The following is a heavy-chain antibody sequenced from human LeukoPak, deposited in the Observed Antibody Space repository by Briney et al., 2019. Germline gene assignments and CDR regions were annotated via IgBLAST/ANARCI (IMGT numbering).Heavy chain of an antibody. V-gene: IGHV3-9*01. J-gene: IGHJ4*02. CDR1: GFTFDDYA. CDR2: ISWNSGSI. Sequence: GRSLRLSCEASGFTFDDYAMHWVRQAPGKGLEWVSGISWNSGSIGYADSVKGRFTISRDNAKNSLYLQMNSLRAEDTALYYCAKDSAYYYDSSGYSDYWGQGTLVTVSS. D-gene: IGHD3-22*01. CDR3: AKDSAYYYDSSGYSDY.